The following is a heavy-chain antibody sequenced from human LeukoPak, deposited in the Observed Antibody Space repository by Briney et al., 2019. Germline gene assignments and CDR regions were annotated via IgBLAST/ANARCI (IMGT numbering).Heavy chain of an antibody. CDR3: ARVGSSGYIDY. CDR2: ISYSGSA. J-gene: IGHJ4*02. V-gene: IGHV4-31*03. Sequence: SQTLSLTCTVSGGSMRSGGYYWSWIRQLPGKGLEWIGYISYSGSAYYNPSLTSRVTLSVDTSQNQFSLELSSVTAADTGVYYCARVGSSGYIDYWGQGTLVTVSS. CDR1: GGSMRSGGYY. D-gene: IGHD3-22*01.